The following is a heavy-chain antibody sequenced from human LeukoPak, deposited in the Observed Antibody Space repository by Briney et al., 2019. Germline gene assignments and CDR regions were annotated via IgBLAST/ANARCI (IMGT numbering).Heavy chain of an antibody. Sequence: EPSETLSLTCTVSGGSISSSSYYWGWIRQPPGKGLEWIGSIYCSGSTYYNPSLKSRVTISVDTSKNQFSLKLSSVTAADTAVYYCARDHLGYCSSTSCYGAGLPLAWGQGTLVTVSS. CDR3: ARDHLGYCSSTSCYGAGLPLA. J-gene: IGHJ4*02. CDR1: GGSISSSSYY. CDR2: IYCSGST. V-gene: IGHV4-39*07. D-gene: IGHD2-2*01.